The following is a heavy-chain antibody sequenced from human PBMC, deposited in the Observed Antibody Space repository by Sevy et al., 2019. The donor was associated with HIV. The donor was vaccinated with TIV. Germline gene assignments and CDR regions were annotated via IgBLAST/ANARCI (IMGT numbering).Heavy chain of an antibody. Sequence: GGSLRLSCAVSGFTFRSYGMHWVRQAPGKGLEWVAFIRYDGTTKYYADSVKGRFTISRDNSKNTLYLQMNSLRPEDTSVYYCAKGLGMVQGALLSEDLWGQGTMVTVSS. CDR2: IRYDGTTK. J-gene: IGHJ3*01. D-gene: IGHD3-10*01. CDR1: GFTFRSYG. V-gene: IGHV3-30*02. CDR3: AKGLGMVQGALLSEDL.